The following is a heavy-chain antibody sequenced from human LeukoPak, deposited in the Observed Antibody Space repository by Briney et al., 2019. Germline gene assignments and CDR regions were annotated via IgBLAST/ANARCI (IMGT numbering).Heavy chain of an antibody. V-gene: IGHV3-21*01. CDR3: ARDLTTMVRVEYHRRDFDY. CDR1: GFTFSNYS. D-gene: IGHD3-10*01. J-gene: IGHJ4*02. CDR2: ISSSSSYI. Sequence: TGGSLRLSCAASGFTFSNYSMNWVRQAPGKGLEWVSSISSSSSYIYYADSVKGRFTISRDNAKNSLYLQMNSLRAEDTAVYYCARDLTTMVRVEYHRRDFDYWGQGTLVTVSS.